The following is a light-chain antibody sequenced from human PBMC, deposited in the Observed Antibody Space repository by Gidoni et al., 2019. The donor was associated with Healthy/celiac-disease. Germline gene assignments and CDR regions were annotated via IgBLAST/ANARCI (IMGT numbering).Light chain of an antibody. CDR3: QQYDNLPLT. Sequence: DIQMTQSPSSLSASVGDRVTITCQASQDISNYLNWYQQKPGKAPKLLIYDASNLETGVPSRFSGSGSWTDFTFPISSLQPQDIPTYYCQQYDNLPLTFGGGTKLEIK. CDR1: QDISNY. V-gene: IGKV1-33*01. J-gene: IGKJ4*01. CDR2: DAS.